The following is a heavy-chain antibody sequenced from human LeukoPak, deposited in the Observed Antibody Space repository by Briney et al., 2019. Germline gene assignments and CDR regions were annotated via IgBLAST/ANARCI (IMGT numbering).Heavy chain of an antibody. CDR3: AKSPFSSGYCSGGSCYCAGN. CDR1: GFIFNNYA. J-gene: IGHJ4*02. CDR2: ISAGGGST. V-gene: IGHV3-23*01. D-gene: IGHD2-15*01. Sequence: GGSLRLSCAGSGFIFNNYAMSWVRQAPGKGLEWVSAISAGGGSTYYADSVKGRFTISRDNSRNTLYLQMNSLRAEDTAVYYCAKSPFSSGYCSGGSCYCAGNWGQGTLVTVSS.